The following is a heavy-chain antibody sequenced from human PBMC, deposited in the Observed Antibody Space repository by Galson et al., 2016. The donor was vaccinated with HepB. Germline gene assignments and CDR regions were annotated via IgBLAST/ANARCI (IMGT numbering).Heavy chain of an antibody. D-gene: IGHD5-12*01. CDR1: GFAFRNNG. J-gene: IGHJ6*02. CDR3: ARDPTPGYSRCGMDV. Sequence: SLRLSCAASGFAFRNNGFHWVRQAPGKGLEWVAVIWYDGSLTYYADSVKGRFTISRDNSKNTLYLQMNSLRVDDTGVFYCARDPTPGYSRCGMDVWGQGTTVTVSS. CDR2: IWYDGSLT. V-gene: IGHV3-33*01.